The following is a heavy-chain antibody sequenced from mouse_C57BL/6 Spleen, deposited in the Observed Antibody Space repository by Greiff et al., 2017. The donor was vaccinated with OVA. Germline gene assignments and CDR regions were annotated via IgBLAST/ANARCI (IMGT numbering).Heavy chain of an antibody. CDR2: IHPNSGST. D-gene: IGHD1-1*01. CDR3: ANSPYYYGSSMDY. V-gene: IGHV1-64*01. J-gene: IGHJ4*01. Sequence: VQLQQPGAELVKPGASVKLSCKASGYTFTSYWMHWVKQRPGQGLEWIGMIHPNSGSTNYTEKFKSKATMTVDKSSSTAYMQLSSLTSEDSAVYYWANSPYYYGSSMDYWGQGTSLTVSS. CDR1: GYTFTSYW.